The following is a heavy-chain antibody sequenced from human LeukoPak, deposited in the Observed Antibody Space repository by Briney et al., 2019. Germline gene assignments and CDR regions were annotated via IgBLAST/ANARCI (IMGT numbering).Heavy chain of an antibody. V-gene: IGHV1-46*01. J-gene: IGHJ4*02. CDR1: GYTFTDYF. CDR3: ARTTGMNGWDY. D-gene: IGHD1-1*01. Sequence: GASVKVSCKASGYTFTDYFMHWVRQAPGQGLEWMGIINLDAGTTNYAQKFQDRVTMTSDTSTSTVYMELSSLRSGDTAVYYCARTTGMNGWDYWGQGTLVTASS. CDR2: INLDAGTT.